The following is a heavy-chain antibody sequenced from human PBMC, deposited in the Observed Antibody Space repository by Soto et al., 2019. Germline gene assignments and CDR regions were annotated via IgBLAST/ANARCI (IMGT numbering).Heavy chain of an antibody. CDR1: GFTFSNYW. J-gene: IGHJ4*02. CDR2: IESDGSTT. V-gene: IGHV3-74*01. D-gene: IGHD3-16*02. CDR3: RVWMGDLSTEY. Sequence: GSLRLSCAASGFTFSNYWMHWVRQAPGKGLVWVSRIESDGSTTSYADSVKGRFTISRDNAKSILYLQMNSLGVEDTALYYCRVWMGDLSTEYWGQGTPV.